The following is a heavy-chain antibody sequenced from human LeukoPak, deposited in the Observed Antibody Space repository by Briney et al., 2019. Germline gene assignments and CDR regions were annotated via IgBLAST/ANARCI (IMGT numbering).Heavy chain of an antibody. CDR3: ARDITIFGVAYGMDV. Sequence: ASVKVSCKASGYTFTSYAMNWVRQAPGQGLEWMGWINTNTGNPTYAQGFTGRFVFFLDTSVSTAYLQISSLKAEDTAVYYCARDITIFGVAYGMDVWGQGTTVTVSS. CDR2: INTNTGNP. CDR1: GYTFTSYA. J-gene: IGHJ6*02. D-gene: IGHD3-3*01. V-gene: IGHV7-4-1*02.